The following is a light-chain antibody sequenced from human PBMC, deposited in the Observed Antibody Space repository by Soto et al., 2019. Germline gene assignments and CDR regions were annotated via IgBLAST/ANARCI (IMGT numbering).Light chain of an antibody. J-gene: IGLJ2*01. Sequence: QAVVTQPPSASGTPGQRVTISCSGSSSNIGANPINWYQQLPGTAPKLLIYNNDQRPSGVPDRFSASKSGTSASLAISGLQSEDEAGYYCEAWDDRLYSAVLGGGTKLTVL. CDR3: EAWDDRLYSAV. V-gene: IGLV1-44*01. CDR2: NND. CDR1: SSNIGANP.